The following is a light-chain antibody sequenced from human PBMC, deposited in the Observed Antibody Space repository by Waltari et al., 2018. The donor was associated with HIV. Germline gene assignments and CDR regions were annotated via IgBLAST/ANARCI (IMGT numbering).Light chain of an antibody. CDR1: QSVDSDY. CDR3: QHYGSPYT. V-gene: IGKV3-20*01. J-gene: IGKJ2*01. Sequence: EVVLTQCPGTLSLSPGERATLSCRASQSVDSDYLAWYQQTPGQAPRLLIHGASSRATGIPDRFSGSGSGTDFTLTISRLEPEDFAFYFCQHYGSPYTFGQGTKLEIK. CDR2: GAS.